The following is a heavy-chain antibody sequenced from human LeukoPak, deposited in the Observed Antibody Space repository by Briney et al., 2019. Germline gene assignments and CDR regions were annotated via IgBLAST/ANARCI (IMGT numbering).Heavy chain of an antibody. CDR1: GGTFSSYA. CDR3: ARQYGSGSPYYYYYMDV. V-gene: IGHV1-69*06. J-gene: IGHJ6*03. CDR2: IIPIFGTA. Sequence: SVKVSCKASGGTFSSYAISWVRQAPGQGLEWMGGIIPIFGTANYAQKFQGRVTITADKSTSTAYMELSSLRSEDTAVYYCARQYGSGSPYYYYYMDVWGKGTTVTISS. D-gene: IGHD3-10*01.